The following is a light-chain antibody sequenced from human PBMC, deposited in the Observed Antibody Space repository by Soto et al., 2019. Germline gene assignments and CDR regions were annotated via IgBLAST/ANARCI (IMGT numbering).Light chain of an antibody. CDR1: QSVTSNY. J-gene: IGKJ5*01. Sequence: EIVLTQSPGTLSLSPGERATLSCRANQSVTSNYLAWYQHEPDQPPRLLIYGASNRATGIPDRFSGSGSGTDFTLTISRLEPEDFAVYYCQQYGSSPITFGQGTRLE. CDR2: GAS. CDR3: QQYGSSPIT. V-gene: IGKV3-20*01.